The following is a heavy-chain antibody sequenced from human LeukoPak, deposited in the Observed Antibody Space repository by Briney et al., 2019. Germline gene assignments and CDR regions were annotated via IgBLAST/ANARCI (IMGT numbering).Heavy chain of an antibody. CDR2: INHSGST. D-gene: IGHD2-15*01. CDR1: GGSISSYY. CDR3: ALAATDYYYYYMDV. V-gene: IGHV4-34*01. J-gene: IGHJ6*03. Sequence: PSETLSLTCTVSGGSISSYYWSWIRQPPGKGLEWIGEINHSGSTNYDPSLKSRVTISVDTSKNQFSLKLSSVTAADTAVYYCALAATDYYYYYMDVWGKGTTVTVSS.